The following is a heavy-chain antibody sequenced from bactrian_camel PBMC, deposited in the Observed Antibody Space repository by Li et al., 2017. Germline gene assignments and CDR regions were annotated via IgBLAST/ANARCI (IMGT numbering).Heavy chain of an antibody. D-gene: IGHD2*01. J-gene: IGHJ4*01. CDR3: AADRPLGDGYCYPLPYTPTEEHEYNY. Sequence: HVQLVESGGGSVEVGGSLTLSCVASGDTIARYCMGWFRQIPDREREGVASIDTERRTSYADSVKGRFTVSKDNAKNTLYLQMNSLEPEDTAMYYCAADRPLGDGYCYPLPYTPTEEHEYNYWGQGTQVTVS. CDR2: IDTERRT. CDR1: GDTIARYC. V-gene: IGHV3S55*01.